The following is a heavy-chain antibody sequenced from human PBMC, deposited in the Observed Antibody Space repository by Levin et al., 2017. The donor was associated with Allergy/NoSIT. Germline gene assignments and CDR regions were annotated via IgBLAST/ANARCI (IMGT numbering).Heavy chain of an antibody. J-gene: IGHJ6*02. V-gene: IGHV1-69*13. CDR3: AREPGLVVAANPGYYYYYYGMDV. CDR2: IIPIFGTA. Sequence: SVKVSCKASGGTFSSYAISWVRQAPGQGLEWMGGIIPIFGTANYAQKFQGRVTITADESTSTAYMELSSLRSEDTAVYYCAREPGLVVAANPGYYYYYYGMDVWGQGTTVTVSS. CDR1: GGTFSSYA. D-gene: IGHD2-15*01.